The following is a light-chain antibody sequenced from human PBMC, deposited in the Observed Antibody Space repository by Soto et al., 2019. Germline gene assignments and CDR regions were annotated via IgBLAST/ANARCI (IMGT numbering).Light chain of an antibody. CDR2: DAS. Sequence: VQMTQSSSSLSASVGDRVIITCRANQSIANYLNWFQQKPGKAPKLLISDASHLEMGAPSRFSESGSGTDVVLTISGLQSEDFATYYCQQYEYLPRTFGGGTKVDIK. V-gene: IGKV1-33*01. CDR1: QSIANY. CDR3: QQYEYLPRT. J-gene: IGKJ4*01.